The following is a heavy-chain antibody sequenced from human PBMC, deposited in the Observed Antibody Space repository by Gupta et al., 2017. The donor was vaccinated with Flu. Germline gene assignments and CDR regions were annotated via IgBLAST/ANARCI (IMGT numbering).Heavy chain of an antibody. CDR2: INEDGTEK. J-gene: IGHJ6*02. CDR3: AKTPSPVKYYYYGLDV. Sequence: EVQLVESGGGLVQPGGSLRLSCAASGFSFRSYWMTWVRQAPGKGLEWVANINEDGTEKYYLDSVKGRFTISRDNGKESLYLQIDSLRVEDSALYYCAKTPSPVKYYYYGLDVWGQGTTVTVSS. V-gene: IGHV3-7*01. CDR1: GFSFRSYW.